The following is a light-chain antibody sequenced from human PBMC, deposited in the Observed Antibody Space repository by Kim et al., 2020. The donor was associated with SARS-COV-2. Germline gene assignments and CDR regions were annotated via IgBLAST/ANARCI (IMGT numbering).Light chain of an antibody. Sequence: QSALTQPASVSGSPGQSITISCTGTSSDVGHYNYVSWYQQHPGKTPKLMIYDVSNRPSGVSNRFSGSKSGNTASLTISGLQAEDEADYYCSSYTTISTWVFGGGTKLTVL. J-gene: IGLJ3*02. V-gene: IGLV2-14*03. CDR2: DVS. CDR1: SSDVGHYNY. CDR3: SSYTTISTWV.